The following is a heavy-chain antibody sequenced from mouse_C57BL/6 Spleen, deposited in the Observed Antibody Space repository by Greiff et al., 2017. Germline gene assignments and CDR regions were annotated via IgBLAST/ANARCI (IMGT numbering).Heavy chain of an antibody. CDR1: GFNIKDYY. D-gene: IGHD1-1*01. J-gene: IGHJ2*01. V-gene: IGHV14-2*01. CDR2: IDPEDGET. CDR3: ASGTTVVEGY. Sequence: EVQLQQSGAELVKPGASVKLSCTASGFNIKDYYMHWVKQRPEQGLEWIGRIDPEDGETKYAPNFQGKATIPADTSSNPAYLRRSSLTSADASVCYSASGTTVVEGYWGQGTTLTVSS.